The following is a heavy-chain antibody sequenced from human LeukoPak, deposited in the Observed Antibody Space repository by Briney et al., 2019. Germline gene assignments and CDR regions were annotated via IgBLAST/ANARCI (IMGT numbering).Heavy chain of an antibody. CDR2: ISGSGGST. D-gene: IGHD6-19*01. CDR3: AKVPNSSGWRYYYYYYMDV. Sequence: GGSLRLSCAASGFIFSSHSMNWVRQAPGKGLEWVSAISGSGGSTYYADSVKGRFTISRDNSKNTLYLQMNSLRAEDTAVYYCAKVPNSSGWRYYYYYYMDVWGKGTTVTISS. V-gene: IGHV3-23*01. CDR1: GFIFSSHS. J-gene: IGHJ6*03.